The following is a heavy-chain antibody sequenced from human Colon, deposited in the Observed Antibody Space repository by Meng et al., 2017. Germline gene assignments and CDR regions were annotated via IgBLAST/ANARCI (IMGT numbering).Heavy chain of an antibody. CDR1: GGSISRANCN. CDR3: AATTAYNSGGGQDDFVY. Sequence: SETLSLTCSVSGGSISRANCNWNWIRQPAGKALEWIGRIFSSGTSDYNPSLKSRVTISIDTSKNQLSLRLSSVTAADTAVYDCAATTAYNSGGGQDDFVYWGQGTLVTVSS. CDR2: IFSSGTS. D-gene: IGHD3-10*01. V-gene: IGHV4-61*02. J-gene: IGHJ4*02.